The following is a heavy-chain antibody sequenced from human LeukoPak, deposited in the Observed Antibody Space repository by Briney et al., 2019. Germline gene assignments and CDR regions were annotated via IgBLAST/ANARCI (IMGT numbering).Heavy chain of an antibody. D-gene: IGHD3-22*01. Sequence: PSETPSLTCTVSGGSISSNFYYWGWIRQPPGKGLEWIGSIYNGGSTYYNPSLRSRVTISVDTSKNQFSLKLTSVTAADAAVYYCARQSSGYFFYFDYWGQGTLVTVSS. CDR1: GGSISSNFYY. V-gene: IGHV4-39*01. CDR3: ARQSSGYFFYFDY. J-gene: IGHJ4*02. CDR2: IYNGGST.